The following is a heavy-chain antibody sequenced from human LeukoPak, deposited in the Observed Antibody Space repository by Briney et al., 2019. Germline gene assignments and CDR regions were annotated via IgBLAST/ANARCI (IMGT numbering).Heavy chain of an antibody. CDR2: INPSGSST. J-gene: IGHJ5*02. Sequence: GASVKVSCKVSGYTLTELSMHWVRQAPGQGLEWMGLINPSGSSTTYAQKFQGRVTMTRDMFTSTDYMELTSLISDDTAVYYCARDNSVGETAWWFDPWGQGTLVTVSS. CDR1: GYTLTELS. CDR3: ARDNSVGETAWWFDP. D-gene: IGHD1-26*01. V-gene: IGHV1-46*01.